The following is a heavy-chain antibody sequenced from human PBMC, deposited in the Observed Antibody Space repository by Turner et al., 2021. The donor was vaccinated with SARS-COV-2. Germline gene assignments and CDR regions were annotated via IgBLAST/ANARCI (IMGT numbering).Heavy chain of an antibody. CDR3: AKQRGLYSNPMYYFDY. CDR1: GFTFSSYG. V-gene: IGHV3-30*18. D-gene: IGHD4-4*01. Sequence: QVQLLESWGGVVQPGRSLRLSCAASGFTFSSYGMHWVRQAPGKGLEWVAVISYDGNNKYYADSVKGRFTISRDNSKNTLYLQMNSLRAEDTAVYYCAKQRGLYSNPMYYFDYWGQGTLVTVSS. CDR2: ISYDGNNK. J-gene: IGHJ4*02.